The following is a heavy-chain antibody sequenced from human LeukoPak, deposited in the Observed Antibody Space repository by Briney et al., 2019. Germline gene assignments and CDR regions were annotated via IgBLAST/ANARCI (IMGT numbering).Heavy chain of an antibody. D-gene: IGHD6-19*01. V-gene: IGHV4-59*01. CDR3: ATVASGWYPDY. CDR1: GGSISSFY. Sequence: SETLSLTCTVSGGSISSFYYTWIRQPPGKGLEWIGYIDSSGITNYNSSLNSRVTISLDTSQNQFSLKLNSVTAADTAVYYCATVASGWYPDYWGQGTLVTVSS. CDR2: IDSSGIT. J-gene: IGHJ4*02.